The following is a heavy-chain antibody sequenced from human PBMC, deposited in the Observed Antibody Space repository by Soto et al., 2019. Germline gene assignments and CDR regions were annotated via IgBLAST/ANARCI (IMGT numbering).Heavy chain of an antibody. CDR1: GGSISGSSYY. CDR3: ASWYGDYVSY. D-gene: IGHD4-17*01. Sequence: QLQLQESGPGLVKPSETLSLTCTVSGGSISGSSYYWGWIRQPPGKGLEWIGSIYYSGSTYYNPSLKSRVTISVDTSKNQFSLKLSSVTAADSAVYYCASWYGDYVSYWGQGTLVTVSS. V-gene: IGHV4-39*01. J-gene: IGHJ4*02. CDR2: IYYSGST.